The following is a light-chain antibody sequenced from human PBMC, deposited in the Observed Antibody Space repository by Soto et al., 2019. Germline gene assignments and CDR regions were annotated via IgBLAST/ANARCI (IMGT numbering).Light chain of an antibody. CDR2: DVS. V-gene: IGKV1-33*01. CDR1: QDISNY. Sequence: DIQMTQSSLSLSVSVGDRITITRQASQDISNYLPWFQQKPGKAPQLMIFDVSNLQTGVPSRFSGSGAGTDFALTISSLEPEDIATYYCQQYNSFSRTFGQGTRLDIK. J-gene: IGKJ5*01. CDR3: QQYNSFSRT.